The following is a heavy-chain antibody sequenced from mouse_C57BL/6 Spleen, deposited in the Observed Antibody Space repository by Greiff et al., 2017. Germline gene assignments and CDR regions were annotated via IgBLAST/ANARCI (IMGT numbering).Heavy chain of an antibody. D-gene: IGHD3-3*01. CDR3: AIRHEGDGMDY. CDR2: IHPSGSDT. CDR1: GYTFTSYW. Sequence: QVQLQQPGAELVKPGASVKVSCKASGYTFTSYWMHWVKQRPGQGLEWIGRIHPSGSDTNYNQKFKGKATLTVDKSSSTAYMQLSSLTSEDSAVDYCAIRHEGDGMDYWGQGTSVTVSA. V-gene: IGHV1-74*01. J-gene: IGHJ4*01.